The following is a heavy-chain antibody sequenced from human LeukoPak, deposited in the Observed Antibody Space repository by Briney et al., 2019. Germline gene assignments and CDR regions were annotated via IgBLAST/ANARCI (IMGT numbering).Heavy chain of an antibody. V-gene: IGHV3-11*01. CDR1: GFTFSDYY. CDR2: ISSSGSTI. D-gene: IGHD4-11*01. J-gene: IGHJ6*03. Sequence: GGSLRLSCAASGFTFSDYYMSWIRQAPGKGLEWVSYISSSGSTIYYADSVKGRFTISRDDAKNSLYLQMNSLRAEDTAVYYCAREGPTVTYYYYMHVWGKGTTVTVSS. CDR3: AREGPTVTYYYYMHV.